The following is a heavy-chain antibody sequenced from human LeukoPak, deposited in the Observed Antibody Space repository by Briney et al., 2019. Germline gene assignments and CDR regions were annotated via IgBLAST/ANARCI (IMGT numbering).Heavy chain of an antibody. J-gene: IGHJ6*02. V-gene: IGHV4-61*01. Sequence: SETLSLTCTVSGGSVSSGRYYWSWIRQPPGKGLEWIGYVYYSGSTNYSPSLKSRVTISLDTSENQFSLKLSSVTAADTAVYYCAREGAAAGISGMDVWGQGTTVTVSS. CDR2: VYYSGST. D-gene: IGHD6-13*01. CDR1: GGSVSSGRYY. CDR3: AREGAAAGISGMDV.